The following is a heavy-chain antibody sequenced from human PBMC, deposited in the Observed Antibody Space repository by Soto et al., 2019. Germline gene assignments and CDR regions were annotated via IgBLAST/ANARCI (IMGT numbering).Heavy chain of an antibody. D-gene: IGHD3-10*01. CDR3: ARPLSYYYVSGSLDY. CDR2: ISYDGSNK. V-gene: IGHV3-30-3*01. CDR1: GFTFRSYA. J-gene: IGHJ4*02. Sequence: PGGSQRLSCAASGFTFRSYARHWVRQAPGKGLEWVAVISYDGSNKYYADSVKGRFTISRDNSKNTLYLQMNSLRAEDTAVYYCARPLSYYYVSGSLDYWGQGTLVTVSS.